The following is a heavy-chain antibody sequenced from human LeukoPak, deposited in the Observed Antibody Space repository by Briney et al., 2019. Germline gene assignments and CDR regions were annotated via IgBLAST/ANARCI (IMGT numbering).Heavy chain of an antibody. V-gene: IGHV5-51*01. CDR3: ARQWADFWSGYALGY. CDR2: IYPGDSDT. CDR1: GYSFASYW. J-gene: IGHJ4*02. Sequence: GESLNISCKGSGYSFASYWIGWVRQMPGKGLEWMGIIYPGDSDTRYSPSFQGQVTISADKSISTAYLQSSSLKPSDTAMYYCARQWADFWSGYALGYWGQGTLVTVSS. D-gene: IGHD3-3*01.